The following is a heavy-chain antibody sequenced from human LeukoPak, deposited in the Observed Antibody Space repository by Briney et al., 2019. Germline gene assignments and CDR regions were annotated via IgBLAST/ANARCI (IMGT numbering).Heavy chain of an antibody. D-gene: IGHD2-21*01. CDR1: GYTFSDYY. CDR2: VNPKSGGT. Sequence: GASVKVSCKASGYTFSDYYVFWLRQAPGQGPEWMGWVNPKSGGTQYVQKFRGRVTMTRDTSMTSAYMELSNLTSDDTAVYYCARAEIAGSRLHLPDHWGQGTLVTVSS. V-gene: IGHV1-2*02. J-gene: IGHJ4*02. CDR3: ARAEIAGSRLHLPDH.